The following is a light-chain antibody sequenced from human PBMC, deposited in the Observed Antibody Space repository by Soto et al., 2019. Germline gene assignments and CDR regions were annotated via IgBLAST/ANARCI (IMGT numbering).Light chain of an antibody. CDR3: QQYNNWPET. CDR2: AAS. J-gene: IGKJ1*01. V-gene: IGKV3-15*01. Sequence: ERMMTQSPATLSVTPGERATLSCRASQSLSFNLAWYQQKPGQAPRLLIYAASARATGIPARFSGSGSGTDFTLTISSLQSEDFAVYYCQQYNNWPETFGQRAKVDI. CDR1: QSLSFN.